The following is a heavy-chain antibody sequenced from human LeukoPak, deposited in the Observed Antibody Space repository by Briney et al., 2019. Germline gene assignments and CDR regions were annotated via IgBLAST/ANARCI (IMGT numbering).Heavy chain of an antibody. D-gene: IGHD6-13*01. CDR3: ARDIATAGHLAFDY. CDR1: GFTFSTYT. V-gene: IGHV3-21*01. CDR2: IGSSGYYI. J-gene: IGHJ4*02. Sequence: PGGSLRLSCAASGFTFSTYTMNWVRQAPGKGLEWVSSIGSSGYYIYYADSVKGRFTISRDNAKNSLYLQMNSLRAEDTAVYYCARDIATAGHLAFDYWGQGILVTVSS.